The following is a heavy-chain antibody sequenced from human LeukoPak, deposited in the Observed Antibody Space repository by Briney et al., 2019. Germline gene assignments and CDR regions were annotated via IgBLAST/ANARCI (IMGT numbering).Heavy chain of an antibody. J-gene: IGHJ5*02. CDR3: ARSPLAFYDSSGYPRVWFDP. D-gene: IGHD3-22*01. V-gene: IGHV4-30-2*01. CDR1: GDSISSGGYS. CDR2: ISQSGNI. Sequence: SETLSLACTVSGDSISSGGYSWSWIRQPPGKGLEWIGYIYHIGYISQSGNIYQNPSLKSRVTISLDTSRNQFSLKLSSVTAADTAVYYCARSPLAFYDSSGYPRVWFDPWGQGTLVTVSS.